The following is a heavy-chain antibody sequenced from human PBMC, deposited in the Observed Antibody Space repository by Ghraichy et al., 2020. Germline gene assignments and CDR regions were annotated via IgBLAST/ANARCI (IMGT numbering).Heavy chain of an antibody. Sequence: GGSLRLSCAASGFTFSGFTMTWVRQAPGKGLEWVSSISSSSSYLYYADSVQGRFTISRDNAKNSLYLQMNSLRAEDTAVYYCARVLGGTFDAFHIWGQGTMVTVSS. CDR2: ISSSSSYL. J-gene: IGHJ3*02. D-gene: IGHD2/OR15-2a*01. V-gene: IGHV3-21*01. CDR1: GFTFSGFT. CDR3: ARVLGGTFDAFHI.